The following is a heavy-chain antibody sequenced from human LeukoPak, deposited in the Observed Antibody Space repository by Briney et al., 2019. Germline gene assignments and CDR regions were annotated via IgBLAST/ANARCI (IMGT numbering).Heavy chain of an antibody. CDR2: INPNSGVT. J-gene: IGHJ3*02. CDR1: GYTFTDYY. Sequence: ASVKVSCKASGYTFTDYYIQWVRQAPGQGLEWMGRINPNSGVTNYAQKFQGRVTMTRDTSISTAYMELTRLRPDDTAIYYCARDIGGPSGIWGQGTMVTVSS. D-gene: IGHD1-26*01. V-gene: IGHV1-2*06. CDR3: ARDIGGPSGI.